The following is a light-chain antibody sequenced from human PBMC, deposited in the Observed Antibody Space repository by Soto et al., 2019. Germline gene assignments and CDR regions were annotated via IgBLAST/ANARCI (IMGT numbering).Light chain of an antibody. CDR1: QSISFY. CDR2: AAS. J-gene: IGKJ5*01. CDR3: QQFKNYPIT. Sequence: DIQMTQSQSSLSASVGDRVTITCRASQSISFYLNWYQQKPGNAPKVLIYAASALHSGVPSRFSGSGSGTDFTLTISSLHPEDFAVYFCQQFKNYPITFGQGTRME. V-gene: IGKV1-39*01.